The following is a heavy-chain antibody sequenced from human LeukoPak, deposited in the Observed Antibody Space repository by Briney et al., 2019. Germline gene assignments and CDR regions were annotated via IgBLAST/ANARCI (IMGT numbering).Heavy chain of an antibody. CDR1: GFTFSSYA. V-gene: IGHV3-23*01. CDR3: AKSRGYYYDSSNYPNWFDP. CDR2: ISGSGGST. Sequence: GGSLRLSCAASGFTFSSYAMSWVRQAPGKGLEWFSAISGSGGSTYYTDSVKGRFTISRDNSKNTLYLQMNSLRDEDTAVYYCAKSRGYYYDSSNYPNWFDPWGQGTLVTVSS. J-gene: IGHJ5*02. D-gene: IGHD3-22*01.